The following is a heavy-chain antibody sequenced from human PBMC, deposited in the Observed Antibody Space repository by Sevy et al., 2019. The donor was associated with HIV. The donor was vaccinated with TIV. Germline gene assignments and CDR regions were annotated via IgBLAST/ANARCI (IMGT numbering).Heavy chain of an antibody. CDR3: ARRFGDSSGYYDY. J-gene: IGHJ4*02. Sequence: ASVKVSCKASGYTFTSYGISWVRQAPAQGLEWMGCTSTFNGNTNYAQNLQGRVSMTTDTSTSTAYMELRSLRSDDTAVYYCARRFGDSSGYYDYWGQGTLVTVSS. CDR2: TSTFNGNT. V-gene: IGHV1-18*01. D-gene: IGHD3-22*01. CDR1: GYTFTSYG.